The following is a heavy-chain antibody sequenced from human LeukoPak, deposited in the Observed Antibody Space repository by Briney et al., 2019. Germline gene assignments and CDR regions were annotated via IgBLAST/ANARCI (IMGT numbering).Heavy chain of an antibody. J-gene: IGHJ4*02. V-gene: IGHV4-34*01. Sequence: GSLRLSCAASGFTFSSYAMSWIRQPPGKGLEWIGEINHSGSTSYNPSLKSRVTISVDTSKNQFSLKLSSVTAADTAVYYCARGLLYYDILTGYYKGRYPFDYWGQGTLVTVSS. CDR2: INHSGST. CDR3: ARGLLYYDILTGYYKGRYPFDY. CDR1: GFTFSSYA. D-gene: IGHD3-9*01.